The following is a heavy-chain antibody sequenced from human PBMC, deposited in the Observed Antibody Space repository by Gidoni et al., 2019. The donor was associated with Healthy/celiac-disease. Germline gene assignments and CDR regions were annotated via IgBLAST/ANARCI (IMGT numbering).Heavy chain of an antibody. CDR1: GGTFSSYA. CDR3: ARNIVVVTAILGREREWVGRYGMDV. D-gene: IGHD2-21*02. Sequence: QVQLVQSGAEVKKPGSSVKVSCKASGGTFSSYAISWVRQAPGQGLEWMGGIIPIFGTANYAQKFQGRVTITADESTSTAYMELSSLRSEDTAVYYCARNIVVVTAILGREREWVGRYGMDVWGQGTTVTVSS. V-gene: IGHV1-69*01. J-gene: IGHJ6*02. CDR2: IIPIFGTA.